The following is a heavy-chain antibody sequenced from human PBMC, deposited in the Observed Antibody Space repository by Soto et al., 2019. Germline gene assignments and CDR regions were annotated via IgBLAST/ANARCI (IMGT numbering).Heavy chain of an antibody. J-gene: IGHJ4*01. CDR1: GFTFSSTY. CDR3: APDWARLVLYFDY. Sequence: EVQLVESGGGLVNPGVSLRLSCAASGFTFSSTYMGWVRQAPGKGLEWLGRIKTKADGGTAQYGVSVKGRFTISRDDSANTLYLQMNILINQDTSVYYCAPDWARLVLYFDYSGHGILVTVS. V-gene: IGHV3-15*01. D-gene: IGHD6-19*01. CDR2: IKTKADGGTA.